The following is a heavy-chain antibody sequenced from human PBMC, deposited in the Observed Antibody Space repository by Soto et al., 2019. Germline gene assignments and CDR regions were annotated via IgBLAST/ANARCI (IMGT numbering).Heavy chain of an antibody. V-gene: IGHV2-5*01. Sequence: QITLKESGPTLVKPTQTLTLTCTFSGFSLSTSGVGVGWIRQPPGKALEWLALIYWNDDKRYSPSLKSRLTITKDTSKNQVVLTMTNMDPVDTATYYCAHSSGSYYGRPFDPWGQGTLVTVSS. CDR3: AHSSGSYYGRPFDP. CDR2: IYWNDDK. J-gene: IGHJ5*02. CDR1: GFSLSTSGVG. D-gene: IGHD1-26*01.